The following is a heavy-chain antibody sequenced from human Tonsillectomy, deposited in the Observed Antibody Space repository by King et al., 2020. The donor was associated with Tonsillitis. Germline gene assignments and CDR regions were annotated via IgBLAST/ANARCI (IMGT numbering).Heavy chain of an antibody. CDR2: MYYSGST. J-gene: IGHJ4*02. V-gene: IGHV4-39*07. CDR1: GASISSTNYF. CDR3: ARQREYYNILTGSTSSFDY. Sequence: QLQESGPGLVKPSETLSLICNVSGASISSTNYFWGWIRQPPGKVLEWIGSMYYSGSTHYNPSLKSRVTISIDTSKNQFSLNLSSVTAADTAVYYCARQREYYNILTGSTSSFDYWGQGTLVTVSS. D-gene: IGHD3-9*01.